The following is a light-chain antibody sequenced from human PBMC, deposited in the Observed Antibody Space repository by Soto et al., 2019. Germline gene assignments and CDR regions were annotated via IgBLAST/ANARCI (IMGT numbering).Light chain of an antibody. CDR1: QSVTTN. CDR3: QQYNNWPPLT. J-gene: IGKJ4*01. CDR2: SAS. Sequence: EAVMTQSPVTLSVSPGERATLSCRASQSVTTNLAGYQQKPGQAPRLLIYSASTRAAGIPDRFSGRGSGTEFTLTISSLQSEDFAVYYCQQYNNWPPLTFGGGTKVEIK. V-gene: IGKV3-15*01.